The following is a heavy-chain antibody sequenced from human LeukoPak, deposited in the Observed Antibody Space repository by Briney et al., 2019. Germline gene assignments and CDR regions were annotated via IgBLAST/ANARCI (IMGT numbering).Heavy chain of an antibody. CDR2: IYYSGST. Sequence: SETLSLTCTVSGGSISSSSYYWGWIRQPPGKGLEWIGSIYYSGSTYYNPSLKSRVTISVDTSKNQFSLKPSSVTAADTAVYYCARGSSSLDYFDYWGQGTLVTVSS. D-gene: IGHD6-13*01. CDR1: GGSISSSSYY. J-gene: IGHJ4*02. V-gene: IGHV4-39*01. CDR3: ARGSSSLDYFDY.